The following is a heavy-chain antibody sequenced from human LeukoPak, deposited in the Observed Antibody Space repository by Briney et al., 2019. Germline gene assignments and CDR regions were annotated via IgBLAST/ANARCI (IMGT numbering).Heavy chain of an antibody. V-gene: IGHV3-7*01. CDR3: ARDWVRSSCTD. Sequence: PGGSLRLSCAASGFTFSGYWMSWVRQAPGKGLEWVANIKQDGSEKYYVDSLKGRFTISRDNAKNSLYLQMNSLRAEDTAVYYCARDWVRSSCTDWGQGTLVTVSS. J-gene: IGHJ4*02. CDR1: GFTFSGYW. CDR2: IKQDGSEK. D-gene: IGHD6-13*01.